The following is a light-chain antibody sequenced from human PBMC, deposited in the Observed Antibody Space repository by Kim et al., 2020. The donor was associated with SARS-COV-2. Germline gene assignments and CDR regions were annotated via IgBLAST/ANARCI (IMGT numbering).Light chain of an antibody. V-gene: IGLV3-19*01. Sequence: VALGQTVRITCQGDSLRSYYATWYQQTPGQAPILVIYGKNNRPSVIADRFSGSSSGNTASLTITGTQADDEADYYCNSRDSNDNVVFGGGTQLTVL. J-gene: IGLJ2*01. CDR2: GKN. CDR1: SLRSYY. CDR3: NSRDSNDNVV.